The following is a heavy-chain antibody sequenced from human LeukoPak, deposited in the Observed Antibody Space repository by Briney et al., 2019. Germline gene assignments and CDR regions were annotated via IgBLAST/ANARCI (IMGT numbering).Heavy chain of an antibody. V-gene: IGHV3-74*01. CDR3: ARDWVYKIDY. Sequence: GVSLRLSCETAGFTFSSYVMHWVRRTPGKGLVWVSRISHDGIISYADSVKGRFTISRDNAKNTLTLQMNSLRVEDTDVYFCARDWVYKIDYWGRGTLVTVSS. CDR1: GFTFSSYV. CDR2: ISHDGII. D-gene: IGHD5-24*01. J-gene: IGHJ4*02.